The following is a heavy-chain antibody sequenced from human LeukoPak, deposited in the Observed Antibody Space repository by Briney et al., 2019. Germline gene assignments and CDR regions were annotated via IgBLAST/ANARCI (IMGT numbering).Heavy chain of an antibody. J-gene: IGHJ6*02. V-gene: IGHV3-23*01. CDR3: ARVCRYGVTFGGMDV. CDR1: GFTFSSHA. D-gene: IGHD4-17*01. CDR2: ISDTGSKT. Sequence: PGGSLRLSCAASGFTFSSHAMSWVRQAPGKGLEWVSAISDTGSKTYYADSVKGRFTISRDNSKNTLYLQMNSLRAEDTAVYYCARVCRYGVTFGGMDVWGQGTTVTVSS.